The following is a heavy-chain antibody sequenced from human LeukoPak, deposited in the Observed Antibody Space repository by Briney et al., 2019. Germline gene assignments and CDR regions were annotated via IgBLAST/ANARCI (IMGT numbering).Heavy chain of an antibody. CDR2: IIPIFGTA. CDR3: ARGRYDYYDSSGYYVNLFDY. J-gene: IGHJ4*02. CDR1: GGTFSSYA. Sequence: SVKVSCKASGGTFSSYAISWVRQAPGQGLEWMGRIIPIFGTANYAQKFQGGVTITTDESTSTAYMELSSLRSEDTAVYYCARGRYDYYDSSGYYVNLFDYWGQGTLVTVSS. D-gene: IGHD3-22*01. V-gene: IGHV1-69*05.